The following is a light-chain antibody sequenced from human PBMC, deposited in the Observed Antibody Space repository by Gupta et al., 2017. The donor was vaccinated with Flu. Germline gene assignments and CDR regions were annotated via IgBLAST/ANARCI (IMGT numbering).Light chain of an antibody. CDR1: SSDVGGYNY. CDR2: EVS. V-gene: IGLV2-14*01. J-gene: IGLJ1*01. Sequence: QSALTQPASVSGSPGQSLTISCTGTSSDVGGYNYVSWYQQHPGKAPKLMIYEVSNRPSGVSNRFSGSKSGNTASLTISGLQAEDEADYYCSLYTSSSTLYVFGTGTKVTVL. CDR3: SLYTSSSTLYV.